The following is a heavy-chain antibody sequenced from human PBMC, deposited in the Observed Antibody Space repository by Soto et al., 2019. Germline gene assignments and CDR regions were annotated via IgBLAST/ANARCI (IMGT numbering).Heavy chain of an antibody. CDR2: ISGSGGST. D-gene: IGHD3-16*01. CDR3: AKDDYVWGNPPKGHFDY. CDR1: GFTFSSYA. V-gene: IGHV3-23*01. J-gene: IGHJ4*02. Sequence: EVQLLESGGGLVQPGGSLRLSCAASGFTFSSYAMSWVRQAPGKGLEWVSAISGSGGSTYYADSVKGRFTISRDNSKNTLYLQMNSLRAEDTAVYYCAKDDYVWGNPPKGHFDYWGQGTLVTVSS.